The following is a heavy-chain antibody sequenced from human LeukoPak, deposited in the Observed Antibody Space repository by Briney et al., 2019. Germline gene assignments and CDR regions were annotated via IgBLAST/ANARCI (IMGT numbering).Heavy chain of an antibody. CDR3: ARDLVVGATRGGY. V-gene: IGHV1-18*04. D-gene: IGHD1-26*01. CDR1: GYTFTGYY. J-gene: IGHJ4*02. Sequence: ASVKVSCKASGYTFTGYYMHWVRQAPGQGLEWMGWISAYNGNTNYAQKLQGRVTMTTDTSTSTAYMELRSLRSDDTAVYYCARDLVVGATRGGYWGQGTLVTVSS. CDR2: ISAYNGNT.